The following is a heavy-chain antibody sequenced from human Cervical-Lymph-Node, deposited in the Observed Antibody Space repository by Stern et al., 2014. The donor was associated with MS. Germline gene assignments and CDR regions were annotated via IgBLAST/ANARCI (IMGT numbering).Heavy chain of an antibody. J-gene: IGHJ6*02. CDR3: ARHDQFLGGMDV. Sequence: QLVESGPGLVKPSETLSLTCTVSGASVSSGSYYWGWIRQSPGKRLEWIGYVYYTGTPYSNPSLSSRATISKDPSNTPFFRTLPLGTATDTAVYYCARHDQFLGGMDVWGQGTTVTVSS. CDR1: GASVSSGSYY. CDR2: VYYTGTP. V-gene: IGHV4-39*01. D-gene: IGHD3-3*01.